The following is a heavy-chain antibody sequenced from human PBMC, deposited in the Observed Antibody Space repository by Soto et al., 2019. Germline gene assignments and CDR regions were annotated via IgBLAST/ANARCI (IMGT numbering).Heavy chain of an antibody. D-gene: IGHD3-10*01. CDR1: GFTFSSYA. J-gene: IGHJ5*02. V-gene: IGHV3-23*01. Sequence: EVQVLESGGGLVQPGGSLRLSCAASGFTFSSYAMTWVRQAPGKGLEWFSTISGSGDSTYYADSVKGLFTISRDNSKNTLYLQMNSLRAEDTAVYYCTKTFFSGSGSYRGWFDPWGQGTLVTVSS. CDR2: ISGSGDST. CDR3: TKTFFSGSGSYRGWFDP.